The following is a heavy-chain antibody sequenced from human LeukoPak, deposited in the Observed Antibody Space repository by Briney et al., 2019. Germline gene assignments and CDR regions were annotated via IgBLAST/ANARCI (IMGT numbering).Heavy chain of an antibody. CDR2: ISYDGTNK. J-gene: IGHJ4*02. Sequence: GGSLRLSCAASGFTFGSYAMHWVRQAPGKGLEWVAVISYDGTNKYYADSVKGRFTISRDNSKNTLYLQMNSLRAEDTAVYYCAKDGVMGEPYDYWGQGTLVTVSS. CDR1: GFTFGSYA. V-gene: IGHV3-30-3*01. CDR3: AKDGVMGEPYDY. D-gene: IGHD3-16*01.